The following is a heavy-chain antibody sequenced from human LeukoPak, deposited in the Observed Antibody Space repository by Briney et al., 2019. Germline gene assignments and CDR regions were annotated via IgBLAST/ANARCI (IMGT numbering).Heavy chain of an antibody. J-gene: IGHJ6*02. D-gene: IGHD2-2*01. Sequence: GGSLRLPCAASGFTVSSNYMSWVRQAPGKGLEWVSVIYSGGSTYYADSVKGRFTISRDNSKNTLYLQMNSLRAEDTAVYYCASSTYCSSTSCYFFDYYYGMDVWGQGTTVTVSS. CDR3: ASSTYCSSTSCYFFDYYYGMDV. V-gene: IGHV3-53*01. CDR1: GFTVSSNY. CDR2: IYSGGST.